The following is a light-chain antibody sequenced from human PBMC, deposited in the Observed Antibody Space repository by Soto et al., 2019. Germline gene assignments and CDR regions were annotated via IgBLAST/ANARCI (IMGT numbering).Light chain of an antibody. CDR3: QQLFDSPIT. Sequence: DIQLTQSPSFLSASAGDRVTITCRASQVISTSLAWYQVKPGKAPKLLIYAASTLESGVPSRFSATVSGTEFSLTITSLQPEDFATYYCQQLFDSPITFGQGTRLEIK. J-gene: IGKJ5*01. V-gene: IGKV1-9*01. CDR2: AAS. CDR1: QVISTS.